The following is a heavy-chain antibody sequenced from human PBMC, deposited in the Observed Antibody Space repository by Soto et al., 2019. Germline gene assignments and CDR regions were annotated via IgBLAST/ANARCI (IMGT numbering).Heavy chain of an antibody. CDR1: GFPFDSYS. J-gene: IGHJ6*02. CDR3: AREANTIYAPHGLDV. D-gene: IGHD3-3*01. V-gene: IGHV3-21*01. Sequence: GGSLRLSCAVSGFPFDSYSMSCVRQAPGQGPEWLASLSSGSFYIFHADSIRGRFTISRDDAKNLLFLQMNSLTIEDTATYYCAREANTIYAPHGLDVWGQGTAVTVSS. CDR2: LSSGSFYI.